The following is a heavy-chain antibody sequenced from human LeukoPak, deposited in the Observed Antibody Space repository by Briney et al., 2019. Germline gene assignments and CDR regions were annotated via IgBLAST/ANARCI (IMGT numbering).Heavy chain of an antibody. CDR2: IIPIFGTA. V-gene: IGHV1-69*06. CDR3: ASAGYYDSSGYYYESYYYYMDV. Sequence: SVKVSCKASGGTFSSYAISWVRQAPGQGLEWMGGIIPIFGTANYAQKFQGRVTITADKSTSTAYMELSSLRSEDTAVYYCASAGYYDSSGYYYESYYYYMDVWGKGTTVTVSS. J-gene: IGHJ6*03. CDR1: GGTFSSYA. D-gene: IGHD3-22*01.